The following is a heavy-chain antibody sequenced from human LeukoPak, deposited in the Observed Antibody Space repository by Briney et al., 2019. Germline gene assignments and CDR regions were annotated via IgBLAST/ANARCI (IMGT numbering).Heavy chain of an antibody. V-gene: IGHV3-30*04. CDR1: GFTFSSYA. CDR3: AILSSDAFDI. Sequence: GRSLRLSCAASGFTFSSYAMHWVRQAPGKGLEWVAVISYDGSNKYYADSVKGRFTISRDNSKNTLYLQMNSLRAEDTAVYYCAILSSDAFDIWGQGTMVTVSS. D-gene: IGHD3-16*02. CDR2: ISYDGSNK. J-gene: IGHJ3*02.